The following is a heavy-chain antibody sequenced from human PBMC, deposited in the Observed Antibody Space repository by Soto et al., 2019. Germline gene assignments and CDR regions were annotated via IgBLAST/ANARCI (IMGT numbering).Heavy chain of an antibody. CDR1: GYTFTSYY. D-gene: IGHD3-22*01. Sequence: GASVKVSCKGSGYTFTSYYMHWGRQAPGQGLEWMGIINPSGGSTRYAQKFQGRVTMTRDTSTSTVYMELSSLRSEDTAVYYCARGLIYDSSGYYFDYWGQGTLVTVS. J-gene: IGHJ4*02. V-gene: IGHV1-46*01. CDR3: ARGLIYDSSGYYFDY. CDR2: INPSGGST.